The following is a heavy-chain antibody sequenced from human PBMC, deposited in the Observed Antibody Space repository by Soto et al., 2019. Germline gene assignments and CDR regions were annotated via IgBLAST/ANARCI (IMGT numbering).Heavy chain of an antibody. J-gene: IGHJ4*02. CDR1: GETRCSCW. CDR2: IKQDGSEK. D-gene: IGHD5-18*01. V-gene: IGHV3-7*03. Sequence: VGPRRQSCAAAGETRCSCWLSWFRQDPGKGLEGVANIKQDGSEKYYVDSVKGRSTISRDNAKNSLYLQMNSLRAEDTAVYYCARESSPRIQLWPRREYYFAYWGQGTLVTVSS. CDR3: ARESSPRIQLWPRREYYFAY.